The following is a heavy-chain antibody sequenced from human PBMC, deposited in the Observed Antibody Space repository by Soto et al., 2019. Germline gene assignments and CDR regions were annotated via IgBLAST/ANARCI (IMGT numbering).Heavy chain of an antibody. CDR2: ISSSSSTI. J-gene: IGHJ4*02. D-gene: IGHD6-13*01. Sequence: GGSLRLSCAASGFTFSSYSMNWVRQAPGKGLEWVSYISSSSSTIYYADSVKGRFTISRDNAKNSLYLQMNSLRAEDTAVYYCARDPYSSSWFSSTPSFDYWGQGTLVTVSS. CDR3: ARDPYSSSWFSSTPSFDY. CDR1: GFTFSSYS. V-gene: IGHV3-48*01.